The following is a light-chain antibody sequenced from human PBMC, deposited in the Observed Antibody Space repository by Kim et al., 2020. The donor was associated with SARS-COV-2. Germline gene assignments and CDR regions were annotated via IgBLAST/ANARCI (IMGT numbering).Light chain of an antibody. CDR3: LQYKRYPLT. CDR1: QNIDRW. Sequence: DTQMTQSPSTLSASVGDRVTITCRASQNIDRWLAWYQQKPGKAPNLLIYKASTLGSGVPSRLSGSGSGTEFTLTITSLQPDDFATYYCLQYKRYPLTFGGGTKVDIK. J-gene: IGKJ4*01. V-gene: IGKV1-5*03. CDR2: KAS.